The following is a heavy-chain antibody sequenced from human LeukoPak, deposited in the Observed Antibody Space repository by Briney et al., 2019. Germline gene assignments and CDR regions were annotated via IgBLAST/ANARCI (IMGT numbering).Heavy chain of an antibody. Sequence: AGGSLRLSCAASGFTFSSYAMHWVRQAPGKGLEWVAVISSDGSNKYYADSVKGRFTISRDNSKNTLYLQMNSLRAEDTAVYYCAKDLSQQWLVDYWGQGTLVTVSS. D-gene: IGHD6-19*01. J-gene: IGHJ4*02. CDR3: AKDLSQQWLVDY. CDR2: ISSDGSNK. CDR1: GFTFSSYA. V-gene: IGHV3-30*04.